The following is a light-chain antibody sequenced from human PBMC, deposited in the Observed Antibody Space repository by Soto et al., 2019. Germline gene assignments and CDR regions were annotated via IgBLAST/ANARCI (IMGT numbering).Light chain of an antibody. Sequence: DIVLTQSPGSLSLSPGERATLSCRASQSVSFNYVAWYQKKPGQAPRLLVHGASTRVTGIPERFTGSGSETDFTLTISRLEPEDFAVYFCQQYGTTPRTFGPGTKVEVK. CDR2: GAS. J-gene: IGKJ1*01. CDR3: QQYGTTPRT. V-gene: IGKV3-20*01. CDR1: QSVSFNY.